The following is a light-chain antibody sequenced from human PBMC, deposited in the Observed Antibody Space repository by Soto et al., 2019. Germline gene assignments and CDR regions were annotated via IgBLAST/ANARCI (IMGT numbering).Light chain of an antibody. CDR1: QSCSSN. Sequence: DIVMTQSPATLSVSPGERATLSCRASQSCSSNLAWYQQKPCQAPRLLIYGASTRATGIPARFSGSVSGTEFTLTISSLQSEDFAVYYCQQYNSWPLTFGGGTKVEIK. J-gene: IGKJ4*01. CDR3: QQYNSWPLT. V-gene: IGKV3-15*01. CDR2: GAS.